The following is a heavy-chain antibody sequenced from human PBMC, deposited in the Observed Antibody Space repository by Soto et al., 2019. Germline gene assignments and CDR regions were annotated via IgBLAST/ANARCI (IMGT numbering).Heavy chain of an antibody. V-gene: IGHV4-30-2*01. Sequence: SETLSLTCAVSGGSISSGGYSWSWIRQPPGKGLEWIGYIYHSGSTYYNPSLKSRVTISVDRSKNQFSLKLSSVTAADTAVYYCARGPSTYYYDSSGYYAPEAFDIWGQGTMVTVSS. CDR1: GGSISSGGYS. J-gene: IGHJ3*02. D-gene: IGHD3-22*01. CDR3: ARGPSTYYYDSSGYYAPEAFDI. CDR2: IYHSGST.